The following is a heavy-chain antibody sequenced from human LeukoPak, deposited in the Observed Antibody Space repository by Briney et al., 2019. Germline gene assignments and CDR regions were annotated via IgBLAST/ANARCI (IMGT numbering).Heavy chain of an antibody. CDR2: IIPIFGTA. CDR3: ARDLSSAIVGYYYYMDV. V-gene: IGHV1-69*05. J-gene: IGHJ6*03. CDR1: GGTFSSYA. D-gene: IGHD2-21*01. Sequence: SVKVSCKASGGTFSSYAISWVRQAPGQGLEWMGRIIPIFGTANYAQKFQGRVTITTDEPTSTAYMELSSLRSEDTAVYYCARDLSSAIVGYYYYMDVWGKGTTVTVSS.